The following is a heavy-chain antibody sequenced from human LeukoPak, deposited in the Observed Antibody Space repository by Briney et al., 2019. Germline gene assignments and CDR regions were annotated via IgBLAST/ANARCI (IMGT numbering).Heavy chain of an antibody. D-gene: IGHD6-19*01. CDR1: GGSISSYY. V-gene: IGHV4-59*01. CDR2: IYYSGST. CDR3: ARVIAVACTYYFDY. J-gene: IGHJ4*02. Sequence: SETLSLTCTVSGGSISSYYWIWIRQPRGKGLEWIGYIYYSGSTNYNPSLKSRVTISVDTSKNQFSLKLSSVTAADTAVYYCARVIAVACTYYFDYWGQGTLVTVSS.